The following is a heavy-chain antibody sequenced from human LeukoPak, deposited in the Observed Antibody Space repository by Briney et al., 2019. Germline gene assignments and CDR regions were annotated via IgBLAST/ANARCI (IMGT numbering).Heavy chain of an antibody. Sequence: GESLKISCKGSGYSFTSYWIGWVRQMPGKDLEWMGMIYPGDSDTRYSPSFQGQVTFSADLSLNTAYLQWSSLEASDTAIYYCTRQSKACSSGSCYVVSWGQGTQVTVSS. CDR2: IYPGDSDT. CDR1: GYSFTSYW. CDR3: TRQSKACSSGSCYVVS. D-gene: IGHD2-15*01. V-gene: IGHV5-51*01. J-gene: IGHJ5*01.